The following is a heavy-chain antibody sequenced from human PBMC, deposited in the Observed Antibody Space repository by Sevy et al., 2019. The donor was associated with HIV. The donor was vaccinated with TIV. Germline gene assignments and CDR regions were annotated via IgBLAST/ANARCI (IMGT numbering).Heavy chain of an antibody. J-gene: IGHJ4*02. Sequence: GGSLRLSCAASGFTFRSYGMHWVRQAPGKGLEWVAVISNDGGNQYYADSVKGRFTISRDNSKNTVYLQMNSLRAEDTAVYYCAKDVSDGFYYFLDFWGQGALVTVSS. CDR2: ISNDGGNQ. D-gene: IGHD5-12*01. CDR3: AKDVSDGFYYFLDF. V-gene: IGHV3-30*18. CDR1: GFTFRSYG.